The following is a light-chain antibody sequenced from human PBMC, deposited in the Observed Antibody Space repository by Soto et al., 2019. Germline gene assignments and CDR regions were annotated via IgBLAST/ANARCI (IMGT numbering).Light chain of an antibody. V-gene: IGLV1-44*01. CDR3: ATWDDSLHGPV. Sequence: QSVLTQPPSASGTPGQRVTISCSGSSSNIGRNTVNWYQQLPGTAPKLLIYSDNQRPSGVPDRFSGSKSGTSASLAISGLQSEDETHYYCATWDDSLHGPVFGGGTKVTVL. CDR2: SDN. CDR1: SSNIGRNT. J-gene: IGLJ3*02.